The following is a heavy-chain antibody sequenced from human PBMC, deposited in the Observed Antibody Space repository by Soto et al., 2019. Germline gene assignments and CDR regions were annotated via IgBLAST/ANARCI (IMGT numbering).Heavy chain of an antibody. Sequence: GSLRLSCAASGFTFGGSAMHWVRQAPGKGLEWVSAISGSGGSTYYADSVKGRFTISRDNSKNTLYLQMNSLRAEDTAVYYCAKPGPPTYYFDYWGQGTLVTVSS. V-gene: IGHV3-23*01. J-gene: IGHJ4*02. CDR2: ISGSGGST. CDR3: AKPGPPTYYFDY. CDR1: GFTFGGSA.